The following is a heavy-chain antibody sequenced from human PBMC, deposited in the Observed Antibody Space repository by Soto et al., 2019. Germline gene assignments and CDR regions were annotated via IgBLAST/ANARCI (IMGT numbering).Heavy chain of an antibody. Sequence: ASVKVSCKASGFVSTNYNFHWVRQAPGQSLEWMGRINAANGNTQYSQNFQGRVTFTSDASASTAFMEPTNLRFEDRAMYYCASDYGSNWRLWGQGTLVTVSS. J-gene: IGHJ4*02. V-gene: IGHV1-3*01. CDR3: ASDYGSNWRL. CDR1: GFVSTNYN. CDR2: INAANGNT. D-gene: IGHD6-19*01.